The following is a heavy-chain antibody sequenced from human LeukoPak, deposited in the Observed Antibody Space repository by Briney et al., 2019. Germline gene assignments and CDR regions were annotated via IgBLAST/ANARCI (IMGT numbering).Heavy chain of an antibody. CDR2: ISYDGSNK. J-gene: IGHJ3*02. CDR3: AREPNYYDSTHDAFDI. V-gene: IGHV3-30*03. CDR1: GFTFSSYG. Sequence: PGGSLRLSCAASGFTFSSYGMHWVRQAPGKGLEWVAVISYDGSNKYYADSVKGRFTISRDNSKNTLYLQMNSLRAEDTAVYYCAREPNYYDSTHDAFDIWGQGTMVTVSS. D-gene: IGHD3-22*01.